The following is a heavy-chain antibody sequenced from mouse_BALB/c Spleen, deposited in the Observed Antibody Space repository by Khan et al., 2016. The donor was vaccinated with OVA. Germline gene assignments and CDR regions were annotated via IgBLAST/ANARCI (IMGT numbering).Heavy chain of an antibody. J-gene: IGHJ3*01. CDR3: AREGYGSNYAWFAY. CDR1: GFTFSTYA. CDR2: ISSGGTT. Sequence: EVQLVESGGGLVKPGGSLKLSCAASGFTFSTYAMSWVRQTPEKRLEWVASISSGGTTYYPDILKGRFTISRDNARTIISLQMSSLRSEDTAMYYGAREGYGSNYAWFAYWGQGTLVTVSA. V-gene: IGHV5-6-5*01. D-gene: IGHD1-1*01.